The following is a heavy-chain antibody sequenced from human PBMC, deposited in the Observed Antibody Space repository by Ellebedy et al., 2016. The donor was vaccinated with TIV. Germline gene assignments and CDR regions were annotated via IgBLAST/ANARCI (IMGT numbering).Heavy chain of an antibody. V-gene: IGHV1-69*13. Sequence: SVKVSCXASGYTFTSYGISWVRQAPGQGLEWMGGIIPIFGTANYAQKFQGRVTITADESTSTAYMELSSLRSEDTAVYYCARGYYGDYASWFDPWGQGTLVTVSS. CDR2: IIPIFGTA. CDR1: GYTFTSYG. CDR3: ARGYYGDYASWFDP. D-gene: IGHD4-17*01. J-gene: IGHJ5*02.